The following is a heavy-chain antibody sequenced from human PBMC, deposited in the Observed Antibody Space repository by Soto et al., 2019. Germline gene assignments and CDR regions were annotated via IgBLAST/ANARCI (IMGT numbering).Heavy chain of an antibody. D-gene: IGHD1-26*01. CDR3: ATDSATSYFGMDV. V-gene: IGHV4-34*01. CDR1: GGSFTGNY. Sequence: PSETLSLTCAVYGGSFTGNYRSWIRQPPGKGLEWIGEVNDSGSANFNPSLKGRVTISVDTSKKQFTLKLTSVTAADTAVYYCATDSATSYFGMDVWGHGTTVTVSS. J-gene: IGHJ6*02. CDR2: VNDSGSA.